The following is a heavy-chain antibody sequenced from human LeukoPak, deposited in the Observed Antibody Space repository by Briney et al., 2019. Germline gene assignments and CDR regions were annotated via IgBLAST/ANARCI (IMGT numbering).Heavy chain of an antibody. CDR1: GYSFTSYW. Sequence: RGESLKISCKGSGYSFTSYWIGWVRQMPGKGLEWMGIIYPDDSDTRYSPSFQGQVTVSADKSISTAYLQWSSLKASDTAMYYCARSEAVAGYFDLWGRGTLVTVSS. V-gene: IGHV5-51*01. CDR2: IYPDDSDT. D-gene: IGHD6-19*01. CDR3: ARSEAVAGYFDL. J-gene: IGHJ2*01.